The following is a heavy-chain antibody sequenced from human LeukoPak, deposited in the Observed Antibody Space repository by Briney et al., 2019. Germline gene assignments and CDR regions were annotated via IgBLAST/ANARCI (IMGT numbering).Heavy chain of an antibody. D-gene: IGHD6-19*01. V-gene: IGHV3-48*03. CDR3: ASSYSSGWLGDYFDY. J-gene: IGHJ4*02. Sequence: PGGSLRPSCAASGFTFSSYEMNWVRQAPGKGLEWVSYISSSGSTIYYADSVKGRFTISRDNAKNSLYLQMNSLRAEVTAVYYCASSYSSGWLGDYFDYWGQGTLVTVSS. CDR2: ISSSGSTI. CDR1: GFTFSSYE.